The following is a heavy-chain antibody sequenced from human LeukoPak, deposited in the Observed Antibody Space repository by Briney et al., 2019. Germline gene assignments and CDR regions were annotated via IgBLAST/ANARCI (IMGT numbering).Heavy chain of an antibody. Sequence: GGSLRLSCAASGFTFSSYGMNWVRKAPGKGLEWVSSISSSSTYIYYADSVNGRFTISRDNAKNSLYLQMNSLRAEDTAMYYCARGPTPQTYYYDSSGYSDWGQGTLVTVSS. V-gene: IGHV3-21*01. J-gene: IGHJ4*02. CDR3: ARGPTPQTYYYDSSGYSD. CDR2: ISSSSTYI. D-gene: IGHD3-22*01. CDR1: GFTFSSYG.